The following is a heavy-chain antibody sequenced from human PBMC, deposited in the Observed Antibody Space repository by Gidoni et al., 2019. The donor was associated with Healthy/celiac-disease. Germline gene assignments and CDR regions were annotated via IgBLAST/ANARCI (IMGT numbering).Heavy chain of an antibody. CDR3: ARAWVAGIAARPALGGGYYYGMDV. CDR2: INHSGST. Sequence: QVQLQQWCAGLLKPSETLSLTCAVYGGSFSGYYWSWIRQPPGKGLEWIGEINHSGSTNYNPSLKSRVHISVDTSKNQFSLKLSSVTAADTAVYYCARAWVAGIAARPALGGGYYYGMDVWGQGTTVAVSS. V-gene: IGHV4-34*01. D-gene: IGHD6-6*01. CDR1: GGSFSGYY. J-gene: IGHJ6*02.